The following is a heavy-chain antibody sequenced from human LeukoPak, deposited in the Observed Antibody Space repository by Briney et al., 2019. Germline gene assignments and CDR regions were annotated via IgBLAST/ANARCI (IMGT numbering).Heavy chain of an antibody. V-gene: IGHV1-2*02. Sequence: ASVMVSCKASGYTFTDHYMHWVRQAPGPGFEWMGWINPSDGDTNYAQKFQGRVTMTRDTSISTAHMEVSRLQSDDTAMYYCARANFLYCSSSTCLFDYWGQGTLVTVSS. CDR3: ARANFLYCSSSTCLFDY. D-gene: IGHD2-2*01. CDR2: INPSDGDT. CDR1: GYTFTDHY. J-gene: IGHJ4*02.